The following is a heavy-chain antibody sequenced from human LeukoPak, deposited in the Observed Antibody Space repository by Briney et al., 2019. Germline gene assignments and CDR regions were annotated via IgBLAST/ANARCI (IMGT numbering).Heavy chain of an antibody. J-gene: IGHJ4*02. CDR2: VNPSGGPP. CDR1: EYTITNYY. CDR3: ARDHVPPYVGIDY. Sequence: ASLKVSCKASEYTITNYYIHWLRQAPGQGLEWMGVVNPSGGPPTYAQRFRGRVTMTRDTSTSTLFMELSSLRSDDTAVYYCARDHVPPYVGIDYWGLGTLVTVSS. D-gene: IGHD1-26*01. V-gene: IGHV1-46*01.